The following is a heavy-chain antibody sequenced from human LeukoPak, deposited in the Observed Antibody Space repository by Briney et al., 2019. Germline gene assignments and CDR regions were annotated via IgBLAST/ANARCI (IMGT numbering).Heavy chain of an antibody. Sequence: GGSLRLSCAASGFTFSSYSMNWVRQAPGKGLEWVSSISSSTYIYYADSVKGRFTISRDNAKNSLYLQMNSLRAEDTAVYYCARPTYGDYEPFFDYWGQGTLVTVSS. CDR1: GFTFSSYS. CDR2: ISSSTYI. J-gene: IGHJ4*02. V-gene: IGHV3-21*01. D-gene: IGHD4-17*01. CDR3: ARPTYGDYEPFFDY.